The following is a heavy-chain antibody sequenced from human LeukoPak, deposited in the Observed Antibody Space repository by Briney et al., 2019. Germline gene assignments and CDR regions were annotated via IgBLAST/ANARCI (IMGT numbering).Heavy chain of an antibody. Sequence: SETLSLTCAVYGGSFSSYYWSWIRQPPGKGLEWIGYIYYSGSTNYNPSLKSRVTISVDTSKNQFSLNLTSVTAADTAVYYCARHPTVTTGRQFDPWGQGTLVTVSS. J-gene: IGHJ5*02. D-gene: IGHD4-11*01. CDR2: IYYSGST. CDR3: ARHPTVTTGRQFDP. V-gene: IGHV4-59*08. CDR1: GGSFSSYY.